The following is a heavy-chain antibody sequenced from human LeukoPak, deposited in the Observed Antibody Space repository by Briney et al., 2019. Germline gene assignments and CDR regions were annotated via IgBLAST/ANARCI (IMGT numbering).Heavy chain of an antibody. CDR3: AGVSGTFDY. CDR1: GGSISSGGYY. CDR2: IYYSGST. J-gene: IGHJ4*02. Sequence: SETLSLTCTVSGGSISSGGYYWSWIRQYPGKGLEWIGYIYYSGSTDYNPSLESRATISGDTSKNQFSLKLSSVTAADTAVYYCAGVSGTFDYWGQGTLVTVSS. D-gene: IGHD3-3*01. V-gene: IGHV4-31*03.